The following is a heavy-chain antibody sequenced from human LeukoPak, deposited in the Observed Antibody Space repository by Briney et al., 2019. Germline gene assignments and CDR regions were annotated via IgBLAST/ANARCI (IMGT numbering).Heavy chain of an antibody. J-gene: IGHJ4*02. CDR2: INWNGGST. CDR1: GFTFDDYG. D-gene: IGHD3-3*01. V-gene: IGHV3-20*04. CDR3: ARDDRRGILEWFASDY. Sequence: PGGSLRLSCAASGFTFDDYGMSWVRQAPGKGLEWVSGINWNGGSTGYADSVKGRFTISRDNAKNSLYLQMNSLRAEATALYYCARDDRRGILEWFASDYWGQGTLVTVSS.